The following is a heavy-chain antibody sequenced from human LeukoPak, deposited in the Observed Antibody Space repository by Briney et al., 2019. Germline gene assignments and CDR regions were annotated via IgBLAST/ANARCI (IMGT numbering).Heavy chain of an antibody. J-gene: IGHJ5*02. V-gene: IGHV3-9*01. D-gene: IGHD6-6*01. CDR2: ISWNSGSI. CDR1: GFTFDDYA. Sequence: PGGSLRLSCAASGFTFDDYAMHWVRQAPGKGLEWVSGISWNSGSIGYADSVKGRFTISRDNAKNSLYLQTNSLRAEDTALYYCAKDGYSSSFSPPSFDPWGQGTLVTVSS. CDR3: AKDGYSSSFSPPSFDP.